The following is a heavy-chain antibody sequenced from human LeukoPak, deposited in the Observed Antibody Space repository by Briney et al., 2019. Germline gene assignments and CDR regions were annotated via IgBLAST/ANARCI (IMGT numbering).Heavy chain of an antibody. CDR3: ARQARAYLLFDY. Sequence: PSETLSLTCTVSGGSISSSSYYWGWIRQPPGKGLEWIGSIYYSGSTYYNPSLKSRVTISVDTSKNQFSLKLSSVTAADTAVYYCARQARAYLLFDYWGQGTLVTVSS. CDR2: IYYSGST. V-gene: IGHV4-39*01. J-gene: IGHJ4*02. CDR1: GGSISSSSYY. D-gene: IGHD2-15*01.